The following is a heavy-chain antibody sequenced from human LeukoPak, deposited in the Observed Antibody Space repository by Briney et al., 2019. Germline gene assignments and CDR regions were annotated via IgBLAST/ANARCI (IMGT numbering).Heavy chain of an antibody. J-gene: IGHJ4*02. CDR2: ISYDGSNK. D-gene: IGHD4-17*01. CDR1: GFTFSSYA. CDR3: ARVDYGDYLTADY. Sequence: GRSVRLSCAASGFTFSSYAMHWVRQAPGKGLEWVAVISYDGSNKYYADSVKGRFTISRDNSKNTLYLQMNSLRAEDTAVYYCARVDYGDYLTADYWGQGTLVTVSS. V-gene: IGHV3-30-3*01.